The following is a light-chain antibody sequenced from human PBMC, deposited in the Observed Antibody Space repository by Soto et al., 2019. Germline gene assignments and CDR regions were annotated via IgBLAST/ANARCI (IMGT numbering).Light chain of an antibody. Sequence: QSLLTQPASVSWSPGQSITISCTGTSSDGGGYNYVSWYQQEPGKAPKLMIYDVTYRPSGVSNRFSGYKYDNTASLTISGLQAEDEADYSCSSYTGRTSYVFGTGTKVTVL. CDR3: SSYTGRTSYV. CDR2: DVT. J-gene: IGLJ1*01. CDR1: SSDGGGYNY. V-gene: IGLV2-14*01.